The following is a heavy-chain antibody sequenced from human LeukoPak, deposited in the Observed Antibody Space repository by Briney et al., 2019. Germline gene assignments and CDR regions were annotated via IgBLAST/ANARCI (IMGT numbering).Heavy chain of an antibody. CDR2: IPFDGSNK. D-gene: IGHD3-22*01. CDR1: GFTFSSYG. Sequence: GGSLRLSCAASGFTFSSYGMHWVRQAPGKGLEWVAVIPFDGSNKYYTDSVKGRFTISRDNSKNTLYLQMNSLRAEDTAVYYCARTPAGGYEDYWGQGTLVTVSS. J-gene: IGHJ4*02. V-gene: IGHV3-30*03. CDR3: ARTPAGGYEDY.